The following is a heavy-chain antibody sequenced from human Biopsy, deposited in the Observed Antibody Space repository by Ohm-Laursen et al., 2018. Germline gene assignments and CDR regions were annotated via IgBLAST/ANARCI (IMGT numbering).Heavy chain of an antibody. CDR1: GGTFSNYG. V-gene: IGHV1-69*13. D-gene: IGHD3-9*01. CDR3: ATKLTGYFHH. J-gene: IGHJ1*01. Sequence: VKISCKAPGGTFSNYGVNWVRQAPGQGLEWLGGNIPILGTGNYAQKFQDRVTVSADTSTSTATMELRSLRSDDTAVYYCATKLTGYFHHWGQGTLVIVSS. CDR2: NIPILGTG.